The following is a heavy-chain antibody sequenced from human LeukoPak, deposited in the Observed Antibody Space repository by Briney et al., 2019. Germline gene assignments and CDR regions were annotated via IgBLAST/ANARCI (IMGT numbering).Heavy chain of an antibody. D-gene: IGHD6-13*01. CDR1: GFTFSSYE. V-gene: IGHV3-48*03. J-gene: IGHJ5*02. CDR2: ISSSGSTI. CDR3: ARGSSSWSRNWFDP. Sequence: GGSLRLSCAASGFTFSSYEMNWVRQAPGKGLEWVSYISSSGSTIYYADSVKGRFTISRDNAKNSLYLQMNSLRAEDTAVYYCARGSSSWSRNWFDPWGQGTLVTVSS.